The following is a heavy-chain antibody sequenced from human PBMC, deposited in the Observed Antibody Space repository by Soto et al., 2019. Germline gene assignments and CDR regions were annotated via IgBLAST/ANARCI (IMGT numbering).Heavy chain of an antibody. D-gene: IGHD6-25*01. CDR3: VREXCYSSALRIYYYYGMDV. Sequence: ASVKVSCKASGYTFTGYYMHWVRQAPGQGLEWMGWINPNSGGTNYAQKFQGWVTMTRDTSISTAYMELSRLRSDDTAVYYCVREXCYSSALRIYYYYGMDVWGQGTTVTVSS. V-gene: IGHV1-2*04. CDR1: GYTFTGYY. CDR2: INPNSGGT. J-gene: IGHJ6*02.